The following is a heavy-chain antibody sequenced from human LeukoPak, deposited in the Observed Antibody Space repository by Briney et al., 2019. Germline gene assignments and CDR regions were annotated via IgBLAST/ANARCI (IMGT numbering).Heavy chain of an antibody. D-gene: IGHD1/OR15-1a*01. CDR2: IRGSGGDK. CDR3: AKISWDGRGTFD. CDR1: GFSFSTYS. J-gene: IGHJ4*02. Sequence: GGSLRLSCAASGFSFSTYSMSWVRQAPGKGLEWVSSIRGSGGDKYYADSVKGRFSISRDNSQDTLSLQMNSLRAEDTAVYYCAKISWDGRGTFDWGRGTLVTVSS. V-gene: IGHV3-23*01.